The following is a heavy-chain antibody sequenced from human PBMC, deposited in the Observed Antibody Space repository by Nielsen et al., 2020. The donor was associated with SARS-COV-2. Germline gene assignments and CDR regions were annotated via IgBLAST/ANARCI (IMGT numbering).Heavy chain of an antibody. CDR2: IKSKTDGGTT. CDR1: GFTVSSSW. CDR3: ARDNSLHGMDV. J-gene: IGHJ6*02. Sequence: GESLKISCAASGFTVSSSWMSWVRQAPGKGLEWVGRIKSKTDGGTTDYAAPVKGRFTISRDDSKNTLYLQMNSLKTEDTAVYYCARDNSLHGMDVWGQGTTVTVSS. D-gene: IGHD4-23*01. V-gene: IGHV3-15*01.